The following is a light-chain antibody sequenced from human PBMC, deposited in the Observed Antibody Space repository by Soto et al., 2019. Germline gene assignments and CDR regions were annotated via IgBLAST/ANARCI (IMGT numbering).Light chain of an antibody. CDR3: CSSAGTYTSV. J-gene: IGLJ3*02. V-gene: IGLV2-11*01. CDR1: SSDVGGYNY. CDR2: DVS. Sequence: QSALTQPRSVSGSPGQSVTISCTGTSSDVGGYNYVSWYQQHPGKAPKLMISDVSKRPSGVPDRFSGSKSGNTASLTISGLHAEDEADYYCCSSAGTYTSVFGGGTKLTVL.